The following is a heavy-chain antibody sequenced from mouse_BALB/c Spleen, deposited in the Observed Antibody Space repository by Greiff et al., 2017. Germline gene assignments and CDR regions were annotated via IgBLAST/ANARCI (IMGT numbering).Heavy chain of an antibody. CDR3: ARGRTGTLDY. D-gene: IGHD4-1*01. Sequence: EVNLVESGGGLVQPGGSRKLSCAASGFTFSSFGMHWVRQAPEKGLEWVAYISSGSSTIYYADTVKGRFTISRDNPKNTLFLQMTSLRSEDTAMYYCARGRTGTLDYWGQGTTLTVSS. V-gene: IGHV5-17*02. CDR2: ISSGSSTI. J-gene: IGHJ2*01. CDR1: GFTFSSFG.